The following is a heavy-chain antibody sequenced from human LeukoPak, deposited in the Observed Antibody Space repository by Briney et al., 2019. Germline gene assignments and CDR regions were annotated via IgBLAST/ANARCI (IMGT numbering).Heavy chain of an antibody. CDR3: ARQAGMFTTFDF. D-gene: IGHD3-22*01. CDR2: ISYSGST. J-gene: IGHJ4*02. Sequence: PETLSLTCTVSSGSISTYYWTWIRQPPGKGLEWIGYISYSGSTKYKPSLARRITISLDTSKNQFSLEMRSMTTADTAIYYCARQAGMFTTFDFWGPGTLVTVSS. CDR1: SGSISTYY. V-gene: IGHV4-59*08.